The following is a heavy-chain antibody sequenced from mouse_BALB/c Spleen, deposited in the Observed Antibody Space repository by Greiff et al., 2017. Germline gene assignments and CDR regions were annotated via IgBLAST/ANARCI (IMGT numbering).Heavy chain of an antibody. D-gene: IGHD1-1*01. Sequence: QVQLQQSGPGLVQPSQSLSITCTVSGFSLTSYGVHWVRQSPGKGLEWLGVIWSGGSTDYNAAFISRLSISKDNSKSQVFFKMNSLQANETAIYYCASFYYYGSSYTFAYWGQGTLVTVSA. CDR3: ASFYYYGSSYTFAY. J-gene: IGHJ3*01. CDR1: GFSLTSYG. CDR2: IWSGGST. V-gene: IGHV2-2*02.